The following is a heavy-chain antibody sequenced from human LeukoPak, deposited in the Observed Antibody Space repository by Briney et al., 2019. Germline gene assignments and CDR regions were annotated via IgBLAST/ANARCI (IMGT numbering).Heavy chain of an antibody. J-gene: IGHJ4*02. Sequence: PGGSLRLSCAASGFTFSSYSMNWVRQAPGKGLEWVSSISSSSSYIYYADSVKGRFTISRDNAKNSLYLQMNSLRAEDTAVYYCARDNRDGYNRDDFDYWGQGTLVTVSS. CDR1: GFTFSSYS. V-gene: IGHV3-21*01. CDR3: ARDNRDGYNRDDFDY. D-gene: IGHD5-12*01. CDR2: ISSSSSYI.